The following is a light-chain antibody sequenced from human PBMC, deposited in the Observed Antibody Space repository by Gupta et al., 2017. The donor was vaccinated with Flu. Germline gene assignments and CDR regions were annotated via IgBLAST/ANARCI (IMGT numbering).Light chain of an antibody. CDR3: QQESSYPFT. CDR1: QDISHY. CDR2: AAS. J-gene: IGKJ3*01. Sequence: DIQMTPSPSSLSASVGDRVTITCRASQDISHYLAWFQQKPGNAPKSLIYAASSLQSGVPSRFSGSGSGTDFTLTISSRQPEDFATYYCQQESSYPFTFGHGTKVDVK. V-gene: IGKV1-16*01.